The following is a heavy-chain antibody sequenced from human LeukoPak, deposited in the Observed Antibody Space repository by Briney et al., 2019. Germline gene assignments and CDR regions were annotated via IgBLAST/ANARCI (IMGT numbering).Heavy chain of an antibody. J-gene: IGHJ4*02. V-gene: IGHV3-21*01. D-gene: IGHD5-24*01. CDR3: ARDEMVEMATTV. Sequence: GGSLRLSCAASGFTFSSYSMNWVRQAPGKGLEWVSSISSNSSYIYHADSVKGRFTISRDNAKNSLYLQMNSLRAEDTAVYYCARDEMVEMATTVWGQGTLVTVSS. CDR1: GFTFSSYS. CDR2: ISSNSSYI.